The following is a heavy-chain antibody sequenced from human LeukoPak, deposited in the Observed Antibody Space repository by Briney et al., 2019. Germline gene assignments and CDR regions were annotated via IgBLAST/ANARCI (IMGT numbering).Heavy chain of an antibody. CDR3: GRSIVGATDY. CDR1: GYIFTTYA. Sequence: GASVKVSCKASGYIFTTYAINWVRQAPGQGPEWMGWMNTNTGNPTYAQGFTGRFAFSLDTSVSTAYLQINSLKAEDTAVYYCGRSIVGATDYWGQGTQVTVSS. J-gene: IGHJ4*02. V-gene: IGHV7-4-1*02. D-gene: IGHD1-26*01. CDR2: MNTNTGNP.